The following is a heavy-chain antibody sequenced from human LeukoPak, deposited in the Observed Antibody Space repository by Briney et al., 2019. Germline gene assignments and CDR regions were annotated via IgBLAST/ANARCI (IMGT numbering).Heavy chain of an antibody. Sequence: KAGGSLRLSCAASGFTFSDYYMGWIRQAPGKGLEWVSFISRTSDTIYYADSVKGRFTISRDNSKNTLYLQMNSLRAEDTAVYYCAKEGGWDYGGNSEEVWAFDIWGQGTMVTVSS. D-gene: IGHD4-23*01. CDR1: GFTFSDYY. V-gene: IGHV3-11*04. CDR2: ISRTSDTI. CDR3: AKEGGWDYGGNSEEVWAFDI. J-gene: IGHJ3*02.